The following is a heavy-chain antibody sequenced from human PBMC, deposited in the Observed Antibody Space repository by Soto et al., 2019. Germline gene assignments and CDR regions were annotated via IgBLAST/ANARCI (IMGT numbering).Heavy chain of an antibody. J-gene: IGHJ3*02. Sequence: ASVKVSCEASGYGFTGYGISWVRQAPGQGLEWMGWISAYNGNTNYAQKLQGRVTMTTDTSTSTAYMELRSLRSDDTAVYYCARDYYDSSGYLPGGDAFDIWGQGTMVTVPS. CDR3: ARDYYDSSGYLPGGDAFDI. D-gene: IGHD3-22*01. V-gene: IGHV1-18*01. CDR1: GYGFTGYG. CDR2: ISAYNGNT.